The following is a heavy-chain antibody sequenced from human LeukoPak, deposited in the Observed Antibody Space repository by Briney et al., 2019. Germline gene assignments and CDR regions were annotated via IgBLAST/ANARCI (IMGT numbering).Heavy chain of an antibody. CDR3: ARDKGHYYDSSGLQGFDP. CDR2: IYYSGST. V-gene: IGHV4-30-4*08. J-gene: IGHJ5*02. CDR1: GGPISSGDYY. D-gene: IGHD3-22*01. Sequence: PSQTLSLTCTVSGGPISSGDYYWSWIRQPPGKGLEWIGYIYYSGSTYYNPSLKSRVTISVDTSKNQFSLKLSSVTAADTAVYYCARDKGHYYDSSGLQGFDPWGQGTLVTVSS.